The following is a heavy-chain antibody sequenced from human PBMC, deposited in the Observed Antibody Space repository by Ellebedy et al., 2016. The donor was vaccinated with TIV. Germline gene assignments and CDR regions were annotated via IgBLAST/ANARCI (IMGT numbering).Heavy chain of an antibody. CDR3: ARPYGSGWLGRSAFDI. D-gene: IGHD6-19*01. CDR2: IYYGEGI. V-gene: IGHV4-59*12. Sequence: MPSETLSLTCSVSGVSINTKYWSWIRQTPGKGLEWIGYIYYGEGINYNPSLKGRVTLSLDTSKNHFSLNLTSVTAADTAVYYCARPYGSGWLGRSAFDIWGQGTLVTVSS. J-gene: IGHJ3*02. CDR1: GVSINTKY.